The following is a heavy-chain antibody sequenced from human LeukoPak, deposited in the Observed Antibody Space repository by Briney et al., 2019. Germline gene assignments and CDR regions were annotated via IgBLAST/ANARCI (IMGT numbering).Heavy chain of an antibody. J-gene: IGHJ3*02. D-gene: IGHD4-17*01. CDR3: ASPIYGDYTENGFDI. CDR1: GGSFSNYY. Sequence: SETLSLTCAVYGGSFSNYYWSWIRQPPGKGLEWIGEINHSGSTNYNPSLKSRVTISVDTSKNQFSLKLSSVTAADTAVYYCASPIYGDYTENGFDIWGQGTMVTVSS. CDR2: INHSGST. V-gene: IGHV4-34*01.